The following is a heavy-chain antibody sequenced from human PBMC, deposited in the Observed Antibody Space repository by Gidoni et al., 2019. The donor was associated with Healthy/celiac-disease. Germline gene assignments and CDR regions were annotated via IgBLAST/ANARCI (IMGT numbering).Heavy chain of an antibody. J-gene: IGHJ5*02. Sequence: QVQLQQWGAGLLKPSETLSLTCAVYGGSFSGYYWSWIRQPPGKGLEWSGEINHSGSTNYNPSLKSRVTISVDTSKNQFSLKLSSVTAADTAVYYCARGLSPYDFWSGYRGNWFDPWGQGTLVTVSS. CDR2: INHSGST. CDR3: ARGLSPYDFWSGYRGNWFDP. CDR1: GGSFSGYY. V-gene: IGHV4-34*01. D-gene: IGHD3-3*01.